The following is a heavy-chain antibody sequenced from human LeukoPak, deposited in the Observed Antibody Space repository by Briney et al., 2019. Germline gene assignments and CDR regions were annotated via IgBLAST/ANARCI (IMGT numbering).Heavy chain of an antibody. CDR1: GFRVSSKY. J-gene: IGHJ4*02. CDR3: TKLKGWYGDGYFDY. V-gene: IGHV3-53*01. D-gene: IGHD6-19*01. Sequence: GGSLRLSCAASGFRVSSKYMSWVRQPAGKGLEWVSVIYSGGTTFYADSVKGRFTISRDNSKNTLYLQMNSLRPDDTAVYYCTKLKGWYGDGYFDYWGPGILVTVSS. CDR2: IYSGGTT.